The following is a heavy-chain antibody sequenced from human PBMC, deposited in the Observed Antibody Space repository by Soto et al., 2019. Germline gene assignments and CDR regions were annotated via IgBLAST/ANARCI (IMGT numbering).Heavy chain of an antibody. CDR3: ARDRSGWYDGIFDY. Sequence: ASVKVSCKASGYTFTSYGISWVRQAPGQGLEWMGWISAYNGNTNYAQKLQGRVTMTTDTSTSTAYMELRSLRSDDTAVYYCARDRSGWYDGIFDYWGQGTLVTVSS. D-gene: IGHD6-19*01. CDR1: GYTFTSYG. CDR2: ISAYNGNT. J-gene: IGHJ4*02. V-gene: IGHV1-18*01.